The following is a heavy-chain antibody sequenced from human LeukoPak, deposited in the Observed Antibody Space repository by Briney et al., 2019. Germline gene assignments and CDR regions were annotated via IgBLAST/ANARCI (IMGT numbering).Heavy chain of an antibody. CDR3: ARVGAVGGVFRAFDL. D-gene: IGHD3-16*01. Sequence: PRGSLRLSCAASGFTVSSNYMSWVRQAPGKGLEWVSFTYSDGSSYFADSVKGRFTISRDNSKNTLYFQMNSLRAEDTAVYYCARVGAVGGVFRAFDLWGQGTMVTVSS. CDR2: TYSDGSS. J-gene: IGHJ3*01. CDR1: GFTVSSNY. V-gene: IGHV3-66*01.